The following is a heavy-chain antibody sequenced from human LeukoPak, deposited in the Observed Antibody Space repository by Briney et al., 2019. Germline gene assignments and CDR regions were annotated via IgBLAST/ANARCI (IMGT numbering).Heavy chain of an antibody. Sequence: PSETLSLTCTVSGGSISSYYWSWIRQPPGKGLEWIGYIYYSGSTNYNPSLRSRVTISVDTSKNQFSLKLSSVTAADTAVYYCARNSVGATAYWGQGTLVTVSS. V-gene: IGHV4-59*08. CDR3: ARNSVGATAY. CDR1: GGSISSYY. D-gene: IGHD1-26*01. J-gene: IGHJ4*02. CDR2: IYYSGST.